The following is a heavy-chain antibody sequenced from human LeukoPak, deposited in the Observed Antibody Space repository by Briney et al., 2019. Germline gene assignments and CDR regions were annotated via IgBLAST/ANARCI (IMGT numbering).Heavy chain of an antibody. V-gene: IGHV3-15*01. CDR3: TLPWGSGSYYDY. D-gene: IGHD3-10*01. J-gene: IGHJ4*02. CDR2: IRSKTDGGTT. Sequence: GGSLRLSCAASGFTFSNAWLDWVRQAPGKGLEWVGHIRSKTDGGTTDYAAPVKGRFTISRDDSKNTLFLQMNSLKTEDTAVYYCTLPWGSGSYYDYWGQGTLVTVSS. CDR1: GFTFSNAW.